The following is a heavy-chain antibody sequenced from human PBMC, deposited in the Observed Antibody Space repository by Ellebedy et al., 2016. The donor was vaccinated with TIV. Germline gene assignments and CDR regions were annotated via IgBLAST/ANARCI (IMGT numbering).Heavy chain of an antibody. D-gene: IGHD2/OR15-2a*01. CDR1: GGSISSGGYY. CDR3: ARVPLSFGEEYYDY. J-gene: IGHJ4*02. Sequence: SETLSLTXTVSGGSISSGGYYWSWIRQHPGKGLEWIGYIYYSGSTYYNPSLKSRVTISVDTSKNQFSLKLSSVTAADTAVYYCARVPLSFGEEYYDYWGQGTLVTVSS. V-gene: IGHV4-31*03. CDR2: IYYSGST.